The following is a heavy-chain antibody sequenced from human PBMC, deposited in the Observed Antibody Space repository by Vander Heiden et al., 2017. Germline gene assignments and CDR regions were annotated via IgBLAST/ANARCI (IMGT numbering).Heavy chain of an antibody. CDR2: IYYSGST. J-gene: IGHJ4*02. CDR3: ARHGGYSYGYRRGSFDY. D-gene: IGHD5-18*01. CDR1: GGSISRSSHY. Sequence: QLQLQESGPGLVMPSETLSPTCTVSGGSISRSSHYSGWIRQPPGQGLDCIGSIYYSGSTYYNPSLKSRVTISVDTSKNQFSLKLSSVTAADTAVYYCARHGGYSYGYRRGSFDYWGQGTLVTVSS. V-gene: IGHV4-39*01.